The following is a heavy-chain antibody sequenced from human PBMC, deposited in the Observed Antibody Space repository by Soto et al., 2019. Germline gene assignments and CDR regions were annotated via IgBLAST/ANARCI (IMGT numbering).Heavy chain of an antibody. J-gene: IGHJ4*02. CDR1: GYTFRNYG. V-gene: IGHV1-18*01. CDR3: AGDLVSGSDFWRAYNGGYFDY. Sequence: ASVKVSCKASGYTFRNYGITWVRQAPGQGLEWMAWISPYNGNTNYARDLQGRVTMTTDTSTSTAYMELRSLTSEDTAMYYCAGDLVSGSDFWRAYNGGYFDYWGQGTLVTVSS. D-gene: IGHD3-3*01. CDR2: ISPYNGNT.